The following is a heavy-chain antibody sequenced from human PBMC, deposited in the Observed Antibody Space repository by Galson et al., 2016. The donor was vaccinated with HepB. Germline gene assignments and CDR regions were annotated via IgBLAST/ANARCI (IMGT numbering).Heavy chain of an antibody. CDR2: INPYNGDT. V-gene: IGHV1-18*01. CDR1: GYTFASYN. Sequence: SVKVSCKASGYTFASYNIYWVRQAPGQGLEWMGWINPYNGDTSYAQKFQTRITMTTDTSTSTAYMELRSLRFDDTAVYYCARGTCGGVIVWWFDPWGQGTLVTVSS. CDR3: ARGTCGGVIVWWFDP. J-gene: IGHJ5*02. D-gene: IGHD3-16*02.